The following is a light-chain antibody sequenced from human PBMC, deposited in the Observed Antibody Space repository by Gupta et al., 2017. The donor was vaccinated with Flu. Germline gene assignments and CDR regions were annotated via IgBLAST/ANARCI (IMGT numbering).Light chain of an antibody. CDR3: QQTHTVPFT. J-gene: IGKJ2*01. Sequence: DIQLTQSPSSLSAAVGDKVTITCRASQSIGTSLNWYQQRPGRAPDPLIYDAFSLQSGVPSRFGGSGSGTLFTLTVTGLQREDFATYFCQQTHTVPFTFGQGTNLDI. V-gene: IGKV1-39*01. CDR2: DAF. CDR1: QSIGTS.